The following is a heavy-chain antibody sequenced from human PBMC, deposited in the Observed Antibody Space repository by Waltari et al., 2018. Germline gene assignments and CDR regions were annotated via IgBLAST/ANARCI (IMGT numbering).Heavy chain of an antibody. CDR1: GGTFSSYA. CDR3: ARVDGDHGAFDI. V-gene: IGHV1-69*10. Sequence: QVQLVQSGAEVKKPGSSVKVSCKASGGTFSSYAISWVRQAPGQGLEWMGGIIPSLGIANDAQKFQGRVTITADKSTSTAYMELSSLRSEDTAVYYCARVDGDHGAFDIWGQGTMVTVSS. J-gene: IGHJ3*02. D-gene: IGHD4-17*01. CDR2: IIPSLGIA.